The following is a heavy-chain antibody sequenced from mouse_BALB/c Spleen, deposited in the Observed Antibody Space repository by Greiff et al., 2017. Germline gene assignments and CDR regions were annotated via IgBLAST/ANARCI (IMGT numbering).Heavy chain of an antibody. V-gene: IGHV5-9-3*01. Sequence: EVQLVESGGGLVKPGGSLKLSCAASGFTFSSYAMSWVRQTPEKRLEWVATISSGGSYTYYPDSVKGRFTISRDNAKNTLYLQMSSLRSEDTAMYYCARQGNYGNYNYFDYWGQGTTLTVSS. D-gene: IGHD2-1*01. CDR1: GFTFSSYA. CDR3: ARQGNYGNYNYFDY. J-gene: IGHJ2*01. CDR2: ISSGGSYT.